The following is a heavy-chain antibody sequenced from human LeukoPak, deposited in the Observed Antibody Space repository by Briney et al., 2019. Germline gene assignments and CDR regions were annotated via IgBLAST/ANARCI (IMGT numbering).Heavy chain of an antibody. D-gene: IGHD6-13*01. CDR1: GGSISSGDYY. Sequence: SQTLSLTCTVSGGSISSGDYYWSWIRQPPGKGLEWIGYICYSGSTCYNPSLKSRVTISVDTSKNQFSLKLSSVTAADTAVYYCARGVRNSSSWYVGRGHFDYWGQGTLVTVSS. CDR2: ICYSGST. J-gene: IGHJ4*02. V-gene: IGHV4-30-4*01. CDR3: ARGVRNSSSWYVGRGHFDY.